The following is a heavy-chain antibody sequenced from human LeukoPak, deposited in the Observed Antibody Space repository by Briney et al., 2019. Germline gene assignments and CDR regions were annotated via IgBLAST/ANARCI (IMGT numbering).Heavy chain of an antibody. CDR3: ARDLISPRVYGYEFDY. CDR2: ISSSSSYI. V-gene: IGHV3-21*01. CDR1: GFTFSSYS. D-gene: IGHD5-18*01. Sequence: GGSLRLSCAASGFTFSSYSMNWARQAPGKGLEWVSSISSSSSYIYYADSVKGRFTIARDSAKTSLYLQMNSLRADDTAVYCCARDLISPRVYGYEFDYWGQGTLVTVSS. J-gene: IGHJ4*02.